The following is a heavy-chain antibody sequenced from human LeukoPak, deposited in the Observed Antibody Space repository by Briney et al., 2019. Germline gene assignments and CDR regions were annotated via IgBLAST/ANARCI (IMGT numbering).Heavy chain of an antibody. CDR1: GYTFTSYG. CDR2: ISAYNGNT. V-gene: IGHV1-18*01. D-gene: IGHD3-22*01. CDR3: ARAQNYYDSSGYYYKDYYYGMDV. Sequence: ASVKVSCKASGYTFTSYGISWVRQAPGQGLEWMGWISAYNGNTNYAQKLQGRVTITADKSTSTAYMELSSLRSEDTAVYYCARAQNYYDSSGYYYKDYYYGMDVWGQGTTVTVSS. J-gene: IGHJ6*02.